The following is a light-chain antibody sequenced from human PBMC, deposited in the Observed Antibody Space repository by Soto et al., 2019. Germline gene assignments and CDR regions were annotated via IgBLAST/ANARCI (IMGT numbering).Light chain of an antibody. Sequence: SYELTQPPSVSVSPGQTARITCSGDALPKQYAYWYQQKPGQGPVLVIYKDSERPSGIPERISGSTSGTTVTLTISGVQAEDEADYYCQSADSSGNYVIFGGGTKLTVL. J-gene: IGLJ2*01. V-gene: IGLV3-25*03. CDR2: KDS. CDR1: ALPKQY. CDR3: QSADSSGNYVI.